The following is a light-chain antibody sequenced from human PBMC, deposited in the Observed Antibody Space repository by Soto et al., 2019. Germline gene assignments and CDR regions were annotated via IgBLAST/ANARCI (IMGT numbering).Light chain of an antibody. CDR2: AAS. V-gene: IGKV1-39*01. CDR1: QSIRSY. J-gene: IGKJ2*01. CDR3: QQSYSTPPWYT. Sequence: DIQMTQSPSSLSASVGDRVTITCRASQSIRSYLNWYQQKPRKAPKLLIYAASSLQSGVPSRFSGSGSGTDFTLTISSLQPEDFATYYCQQSYSTPPWYTFGQGTKLEIK.